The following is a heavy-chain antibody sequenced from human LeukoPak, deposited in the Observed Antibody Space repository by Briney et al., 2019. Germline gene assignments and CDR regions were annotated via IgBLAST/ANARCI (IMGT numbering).Heavy chain of an antibody. CDR3: ASRTSTPGAFDF. J-gene: IGHJ4*02. Sequence: GGSLRLSCAASRISDYMIWVRQAPGTRLEWVSVIYTVTTTYSANAVTRIFTISRDNYKRMLYLKMNLRTEEDTSVYYCASRTSTPGAFDFWGQGNLVTVSS. CDR1: RISDY. D-gene: IGHD2-2*01. V-gene: IGHV3-66*01. CDR2: IYTVTTT.